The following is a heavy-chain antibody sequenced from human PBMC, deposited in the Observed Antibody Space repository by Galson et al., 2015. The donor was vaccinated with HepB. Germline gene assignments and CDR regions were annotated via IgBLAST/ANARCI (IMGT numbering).Heavy chain of an antibody. CDR1: GFMFKTYS. Sequence: SLRLSCAGSGFMFKTYSMNWVRQAPGKGLEWVSSISRKSNYIYYADSVKGRFTISRDNAKKSLFLQMNTLRAEDTAVYFRARPPVGDPDSGTPLYYFDSWGQGTLVIVSS. D-gene: IGHD3-10*01. CDR2: ISRKSNYI. V-gene: IGHV3-21*01. CDR3: ARPPVGDPDSGTPLYYFDS. J-gene: IGHJ4*02.